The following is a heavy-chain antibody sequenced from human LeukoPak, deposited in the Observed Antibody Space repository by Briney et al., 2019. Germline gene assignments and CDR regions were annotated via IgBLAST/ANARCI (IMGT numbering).Heavy chain of an antibody. Sequence: GASVKVSCKASGYTFTCYYMHWVRQAPGQGLEWMGWINPNSGGTNYAQKFQGRVTMTRDTSISTAYMELSRLRSDDTAVYYCARDGSSSGYGYYYYYMDVWGKGTTVTVSS. CDR3: ARDGSSSGYGYYYYYMDV. CDR1: GYTFTCYY. J-gene: IGHJ6*03. V-gene: IGHV1-2*02. D-gene: IGHD6-6*01. CDR2: INPNSGGT.